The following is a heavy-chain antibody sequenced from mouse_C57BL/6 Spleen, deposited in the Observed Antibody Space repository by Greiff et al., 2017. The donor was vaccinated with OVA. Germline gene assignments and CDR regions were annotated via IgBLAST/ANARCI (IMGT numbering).Heavy chain of an antibody. CDR2: FLPGSGST. CDR1: GYTFTGYW. Sequence: QVQLQQSGAELMKPGASVKLSCKATGYTFTGYWIEWVKQRPGHGLEWIGEFLPGSGSTNYNEKFKGKATFTADTSSNTAYMQLISLTTEDSAIYYSARCAAYYSNSEGFAYWGQGTLVTVSA. V-gene: IGHV1-9*01. J-gene: IGHJ3*01. D-gene: IGHD2-5*01. CDR3: ARCAAYYSNSEGFAY.